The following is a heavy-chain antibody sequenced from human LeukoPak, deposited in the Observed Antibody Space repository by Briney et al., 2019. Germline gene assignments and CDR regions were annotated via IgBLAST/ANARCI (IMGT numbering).Heavy chain of an antibody. D-gene: IGHD3-22*01. J-gene: IGHJ3*01. CDR1: GGSISSGDYY. CDR3: ARDNYDSSGYYEHALDL. Sequence: PSQTLSLTCTVSGGSISSGDYYWTWIRQPPGKGLEWIAYIYYTGSTYYNPSLKSRVTISVDTSKNQFSLKMTSLTAADTAVYYCARDNYDSSGYYEHALDLWGQGTMVTVSS. V-gene: IGHV4-30-4*01. CDR2: IYYTGST.